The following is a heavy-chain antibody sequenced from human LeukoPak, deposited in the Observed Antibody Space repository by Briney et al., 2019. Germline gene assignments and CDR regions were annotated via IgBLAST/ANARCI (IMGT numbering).Heavy chain of an antibody. J-gene: IGHJ6*03. CDR2: IYYSGST. Sequence: KPSETLSLTCTVSSGSISSYYWSWIRQPPGKGLEWIGYIYYSGSTNYNPSLKSRVTISVDTSKNQFSLKLSSVTAADTAVYYCARGLLWPYYYYMDVWGKGTTVTVSS. CDR1: SGSISSYY. D-gene: IGHD3-10*01. CDR3: ARGLLWPYYYYMDV. V-gene: IGHV4-59*01.